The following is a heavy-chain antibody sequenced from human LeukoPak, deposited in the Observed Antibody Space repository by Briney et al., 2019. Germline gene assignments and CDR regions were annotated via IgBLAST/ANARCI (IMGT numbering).Heavy chain of an antibody. Sequence: PSETLSLTCTVSGGSISSSSYSWSWIRQPPGKGLEWIGYIYYSGSTNYNPSLKSRVTISVDTSKNQFSLKLSSVTAADTAVYYCARLRAVAGRPYNWFDPWGQGTLVTVSS. CDR2: IYYSGST. CDR1: GGSISSSSYS. J-gene: IGHJ5*02. CDR3: ARLRAVAGRPYNWFDP. D-gene: IGHD6-19*01. V-gene: IGHV4-61*05.